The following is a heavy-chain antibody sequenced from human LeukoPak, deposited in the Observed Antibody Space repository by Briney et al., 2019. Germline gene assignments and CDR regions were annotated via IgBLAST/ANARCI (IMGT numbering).Heavy chain of an antibody. CDR3: ARVGGTYCGGDCYSYYFDY. CDR2: ISGSGGST. J-gene: IGHJ4*02. D-gene: IGHD2-21*01. Sequence: GGSLRLSCAASGFTFSSYAMSWVRQAPGKGLEWVSAISGSGGSTYYADSVKGRFTISRDNSKNTLYLQMNSLRAEDTAVYYCARVGGTYCGGDCYSYYFDYWGQGTLVTVSS. V-gene: IGHV3-23*01. CDR1: GFTFSSYA.